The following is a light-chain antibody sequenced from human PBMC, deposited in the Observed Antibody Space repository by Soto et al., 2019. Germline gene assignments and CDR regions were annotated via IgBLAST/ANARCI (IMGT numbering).Light chain of an antibody. J-gene: IGKJ3*01. Sequence: EIVLTQSPGTLSLSPGERATLSCRASQSINNRYLAWYQQKPGQAPRLLIYAASSTATGSPARFSGSGSGTDFTLTISRLEPEDFAVYYCQQFGSSPGFTFGPGTKVDIK. CDR2: AAS. CDR1: QSINNRY. CDR3: QQFGSSPGFT. V-gene: IGKV3-20*01.